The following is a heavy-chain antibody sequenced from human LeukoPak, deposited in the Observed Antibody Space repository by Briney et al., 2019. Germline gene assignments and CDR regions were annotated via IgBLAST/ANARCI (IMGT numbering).Heavy chain of an antibody. CDR3: ARDGLRLGELSFDY. D-gene: IGHD3-16*02. CDR1: GFTFSSYW. CDR2: IKQDGSEK. J-gene: IGHJ4*02. Sequence: GGSLRLSCAASGFTFSSYWMSWVRQAPGKGLEWVANIKQDGSEKYYVDSVKGRFTISRDNAKNSLYLQMNSLRAEDTAVYYCARDGLRLGELSFDYWGQGTLATVSS. V-gene: IGHV3-7*03.